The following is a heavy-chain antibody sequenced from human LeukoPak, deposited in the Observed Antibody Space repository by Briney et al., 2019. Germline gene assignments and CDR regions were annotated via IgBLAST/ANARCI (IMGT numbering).Heavy chain of an antibody. CDR3: VRDRDWAFDY. CDR1: GLTFSNYA. CDR2: ISTTSSSI. D-gene: IGHD3/OR15-3a*01. J-gene: IGHJ4*02. Sequence: GGSLRLSCAASGLTFSNYAMSWVRQAPGKGLEWVSYISTTSSSINYADSVKGRLTISRDNAKNSLYLEMNSLRAEDTAVYYCVRDRDWAFDYWSQGTLVTVSS. V-gene: IGHV3-48*04.